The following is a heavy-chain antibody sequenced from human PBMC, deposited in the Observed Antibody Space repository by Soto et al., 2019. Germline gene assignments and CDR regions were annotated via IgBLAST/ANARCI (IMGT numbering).Heavy chain of an antibody. CDR2: ISAYNDHT. J-gene: IGHJ4*02. D-gene: IGHD1-1*01. CDR3: ARGTSVDY. Sequence: QVQLVQSGAEVKKPGASVKVSCKAAGYTLTTYGVSWVRQAPGQVLEWVGWISAYNDHTNYAQKFQGRGTMTTDTSTSTAYMELRSLRSDDAAVYYCARGTSVDYWGQGTLVTVSS. CDR1: GYTLTTYG. V-gene: IGHV1-18*01.